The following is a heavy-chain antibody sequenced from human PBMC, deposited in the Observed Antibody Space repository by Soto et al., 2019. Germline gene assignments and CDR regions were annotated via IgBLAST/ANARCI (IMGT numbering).Heavy chain of an antibody. J-gene: IGHJ2*01. CDR3: ARRDSSGTLGPWYFDL. Sequence: SVKVSCKASGGTFSSYAISWVRQAPGQGLEWMGGIIPIFGTANYAQKFQGRVTITADESTSTAYMELSSLRSEDTAVYYCARRDSSGTLGPWYFDLWGRGTLVTVSS. CDR1: GGTFSSYA. CDR2: IIPIFGTA. V-gene: IGHV1-69*13. D-gene: IGHD3-22*01.